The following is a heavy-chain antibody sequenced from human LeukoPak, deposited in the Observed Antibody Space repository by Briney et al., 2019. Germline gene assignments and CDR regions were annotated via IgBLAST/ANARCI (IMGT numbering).Heavy chain of an antibody. CDR2: IASDGSST. CDR3: ARGRPHGNDS. D-gene: IGHD4-23*01. V-gene: IGHV3-74*01. CDR1: GFTFSSYW. Sequence: GGSLRLSCAASGFTFSSYWMNWVRQAPGKGLVWVSRIASDGSSTNYADSMKGRFSISRDNAKKTLYLQMNSLRVEDTAVYYCARGRPHGNDSWGQGTLVTVSS. J-gene: IGHJ4*02.